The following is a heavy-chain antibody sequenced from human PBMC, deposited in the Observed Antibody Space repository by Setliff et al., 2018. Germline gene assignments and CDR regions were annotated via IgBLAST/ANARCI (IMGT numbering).Heavy chain of an antibody. J-gene: IGHJ4*02. V-gene: IGHV4-38-2*01. CDR2: IHYSGNT. Sequence: SETLSLTCAVSDFSVSSNYYWGWIRQPSGKGLEWIGRIHYSGNTYYNASLKSRVIISVDTAQNQFSLSLSSVTAADTAVYYCASCRYQVPYDYWGQGILVTVSS. D-gene: IGHD2-2*01. CDR3: ASCRYQVPYDY. CDR1: DFSVSSNYY.